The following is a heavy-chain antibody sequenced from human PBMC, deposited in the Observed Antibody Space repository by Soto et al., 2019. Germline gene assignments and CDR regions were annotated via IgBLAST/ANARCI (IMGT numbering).Heavy chain of an antibody. CDR2: ISSSSSYI. CDR1: GFTFSSYS. V-gene: IGHV3-21*01. CDR3: ARDGAQAMIDSPANC. J-gene: IGHJ4*01. D-gene: IGHD3-16*01. Sequence: EVQLVESGGGLVKPGGSLRLSCAASGFTFSSYSMNWVRQAPGKGLEWVSSISSSSSYIYYADSVKGRFTISRDNAKNFLYQLMTSLRAKPPDVNFLARDGAQAMIDSPANCWGQG.